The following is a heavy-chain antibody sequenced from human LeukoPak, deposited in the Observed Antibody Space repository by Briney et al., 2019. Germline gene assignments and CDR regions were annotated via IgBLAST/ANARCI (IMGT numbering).Heavy chain of an antibody. J-gene: IGHJ5*02. Sequence: SETLSLTCAVYGGSFSGYYWSWIRQPPGKGLEWIGEINHSGSTNYNPSLKSRVTISVDTSKNQFSLKLSSVTAADTAVHYCARGLMYSSDEGPWGQGTLVTVSS. D-gene: IGHD6-19*01. V-gene: IGHV4-34*01. CDR1: GGSFSGYY. CDR3: ARGLMYSSDEGP. CDR2: INHSGST.